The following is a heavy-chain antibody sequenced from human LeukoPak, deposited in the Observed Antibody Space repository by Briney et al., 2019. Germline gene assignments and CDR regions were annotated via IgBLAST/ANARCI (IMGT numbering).Heavy chain of an antibody. CDR3: VRALDRFDP. V-gene: IGHV3-66*01. J-gene: IGHJ5*02. CDR1: GFSVSRNY. D-gene: IGHD1-1*01. Sequence: WGSLSLSCAASGFSVSRNYLNWVRQAPGKGLEWVSIIHSDGSTYYADSVKGRFTISRDNSKNTLYLQMNGLRAEDTAVYYCVRALDRFDPWGQGTLVTVSS. CDR2: IHSDGST.